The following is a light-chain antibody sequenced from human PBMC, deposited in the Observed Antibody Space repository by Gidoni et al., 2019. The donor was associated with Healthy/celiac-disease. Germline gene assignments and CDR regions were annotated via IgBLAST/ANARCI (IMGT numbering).Light chain of an antibody. Sequence: QSARTQPASVSGYPGQSITISCTGTSSDDGGYNYVSWYQQHPGKAPNLMLYAVSNRPSGVPDRFSGSKSGNTASLPISGLQAEDEADYYCSSYTSSSTLVFGGGTKLTVL. CDR3: SSYTSSSTLV. V-gene: IGLV2-14*01. J-gene: IGLJ2*01. CDR1: SSDDGGYNY. CDR2: AVS.